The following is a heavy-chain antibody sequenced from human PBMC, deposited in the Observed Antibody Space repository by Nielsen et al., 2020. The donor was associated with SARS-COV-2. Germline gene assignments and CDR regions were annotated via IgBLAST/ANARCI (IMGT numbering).Heavy chain of an antibody. CDR2: ISYDGSNK. CDR3: AKDLNGYSYGFDYYYGMDV. V-gene: IGHV3-30*18. CDR1: GFTFSSYA. Sequence: GESLKISCAASGFTFSSYAMSWVRQAPGKGLEWVAVISYDGSNKYYADSVKGRFTISRDNSKNTLYLQMNSLRAEDTAVYYCAKDLNGYSYGFDYYYGMDVWGQGTTVTVSS. J-gene: IGHJ6*02. D-gene: IGHD5-18*01.